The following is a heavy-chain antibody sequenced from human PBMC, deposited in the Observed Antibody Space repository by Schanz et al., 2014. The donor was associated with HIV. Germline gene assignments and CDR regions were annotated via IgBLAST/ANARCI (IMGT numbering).Heavy chain of an antibody. CDR3: AKDRNYYDSRYRGKGNYYYYYGMDV. CDR2: TSYDGTKK. CDR1: GFNFNSYG. Sequence: QVQLVESGGGVVQPGRSLRLSCVASGFNFNSYGMHWVRQAPGKGLEWVAVTSYDGTKKHYADSVKGRFTISRDSSKNTVYLQAKSLRPEDTAVYYCAKDRNYYDSRYRGKGNYYYYYGMDVWGQGTTVTVSS. V-gene: IGHV3-30*18. J-gene: IGHJ6*02. D-gene: IGHD3-22*01.